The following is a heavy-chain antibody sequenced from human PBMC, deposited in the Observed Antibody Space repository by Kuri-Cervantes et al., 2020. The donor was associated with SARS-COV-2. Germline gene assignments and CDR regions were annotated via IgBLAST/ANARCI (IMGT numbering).Heavy chain of an antibody. V-gene: IGHV1-69*13. J-gene: IGHJ6*02. CDR1: GGTFSSYA. Sequence: SVKVSCKASGGTFSSYAISWVRQAPGQGLEWMGGIIPIFGTANYAQKFQGRVTITADESTSTAYMELSSLRSEDTAVYYCARQAVAATPEYYYGMDVWGQGTTVTVSS. D-gene: IGHD2-15*01. CDR2: IIPIFGTA. CDR3: ARQAVAATPEYYYGMDV.